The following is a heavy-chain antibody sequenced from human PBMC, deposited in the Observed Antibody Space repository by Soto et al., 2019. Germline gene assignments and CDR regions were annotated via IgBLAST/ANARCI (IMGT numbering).Heavy chain of an antibody. CDR3: AREPHSSGCYGYFDY. J-gene: IGHJ4*02. CDR1: GGSISSYY. V-gene: IGHV4-59*01. D-gene: IGHD6-19*01. CDR2: IYYSGNT. Sequence: SETLSLTCTVSGGSISSYYWSWIRQPPGKGLEWIGYIYYSGNTNYNPSLKSRVTISVDTSKNQFSLKLSSVTAADTAVYYCAREPHSSGCYGYFDYWGEGTLVTVSS.